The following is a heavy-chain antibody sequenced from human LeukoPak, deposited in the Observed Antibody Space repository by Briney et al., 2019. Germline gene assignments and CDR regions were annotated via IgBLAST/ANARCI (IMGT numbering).Heavy chain of an antibody. J-gene: IGHJ5*02. D-gene: IGHD3-10*01. V-gene: IGHV3-7*05. CDR2: IKDDGGTR. Sequence: GGSLRLSCGASGFTFSNFYMSWLRQAPGKRLEWVANIKDDGGTRYYADSVKGRFTISRDNAKNSLYLQMTGLRVEDTAVYYCARGGSRFDPWGQGTLVTVSS. CDR3: ARGGSRFDP. CDR1: GFTFSNFY.